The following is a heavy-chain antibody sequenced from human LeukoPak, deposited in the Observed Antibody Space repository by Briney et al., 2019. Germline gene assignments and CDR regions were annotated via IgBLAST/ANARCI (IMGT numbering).Heavy chain of an antibody. V-gene: IGHV4-34*01. CDR2: INHSGST. CDR3: ARNYYDSSGGFDP. Sequence: SETLSLTCVVYGGSFNGYYWSWIRQPPGKGLEWIGEINHSGSTNYNPSLKRRVTISVDASKNQFSLKLSSVTAADTAVYYCARNYYDSSGGFDPWGQGTLVTVS. D-gene: IGHD3-22*01. J-gene: IGHJ5*02. CDR1: GGSFNGYY.